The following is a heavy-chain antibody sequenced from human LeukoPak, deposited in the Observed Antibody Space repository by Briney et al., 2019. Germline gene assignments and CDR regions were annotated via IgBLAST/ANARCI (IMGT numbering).Heavy chain of an antibody. CDR1: GFPFDDYG. Sequence: GGSLPLSCAASGFPFDDYGMSWVRQAPGKGREGVSGINWNGGSTGYADSVKGRFTISRDNAKNSLYLQMNSLRAEDTALYYCARDPYYYDSSGGAFDIWGQGTMVTVSS. CDR3: ARDPYYYDSSGGAFDI. CDR2: INWNGGST. V-gene: IGHV3-20*04. D-gene: IGHD3-22*01. J-gene: IGHJ3*02.